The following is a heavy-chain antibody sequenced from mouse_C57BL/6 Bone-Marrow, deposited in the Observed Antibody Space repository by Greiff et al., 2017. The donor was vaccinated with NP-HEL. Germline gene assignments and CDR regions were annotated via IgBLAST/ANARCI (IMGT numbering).Heavy chain of an antibody. V-gene: IGHV1-82*01. CDR3: ARNTTVAYWYFDV. Sequence: QVQLQQSGPELVKPGASVKISCKASGYAFSSSWMNWVKQRPGKGLEWIGRIYPGDGDTNYNGKFKGKATLTADKSSSTAYMQLSSLTSEDSAVYFCARNTTVAYWYFDVWGTGTTVTVSS. CDR1: GYAFSSSW. D-gene: IGHD1-1*01. J-gene: IGHJ1*03. CDR2: IYPGDGDT.